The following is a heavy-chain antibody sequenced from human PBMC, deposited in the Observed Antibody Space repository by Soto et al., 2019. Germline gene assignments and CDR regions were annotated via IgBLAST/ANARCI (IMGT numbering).Heavy chain of an antibody. CDR3: EREDEFRATDY. J-gene: IGHJ4*02. V-gene: IGHV4-31*03. Sequence: SETLSLTCTVSGGSISSGGYYWSWIRQHPGKGLEWIGYTYYSGSTYYNPSLKSRVTISVDTSKNQFSLKLSSVTAADTAVYYCEREDEFRATDYWGQGTLVTVSS. CDR2: TYYSGST. D-gene: IGHD2-15*01. CDR1: GGSISSGGYY.